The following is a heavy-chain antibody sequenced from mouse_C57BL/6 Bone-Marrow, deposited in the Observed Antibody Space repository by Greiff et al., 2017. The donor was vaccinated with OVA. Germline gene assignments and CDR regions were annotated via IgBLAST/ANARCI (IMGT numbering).Heavy chain of an antibody. CDR1: GYAFTNYL. CDR2: INPGSGGT. J-gene: IGHJ1*03. Sequence: QVQLKQSGAELVRPGTSVKVSCKASGYAFTNYLIEWVKQRPGQGLEWIGVINPGSGGTNYNEKFKGKATLTADKSSSTAYMQLSSLTSEDSAVYFGARGTVVATGYFDVWGTGTTVTVSS. CDR3: ARGTVVATGYFDV. D-gene: IGHD1-1*01. V-gene: IGHV1-54*01.